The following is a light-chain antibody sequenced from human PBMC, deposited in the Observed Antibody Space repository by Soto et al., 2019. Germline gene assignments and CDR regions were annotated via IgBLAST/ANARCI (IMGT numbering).Light chain of an antibody. V-gene: IGKV1-5*01. CDR1: HGISS. J-gene: IGKJ1*01. CDR3: QHYNSYSEA. Sequence: IQMTQSPSSVSACVGDRATITCRASHGISSLAWYQQKPGKAPKLLIYDASSLESGVTSRFSGSGSGTEFTLNISRLQPDDFATYYCQHYNSYSEAFAPGTKVDI. CDR2: DAS.